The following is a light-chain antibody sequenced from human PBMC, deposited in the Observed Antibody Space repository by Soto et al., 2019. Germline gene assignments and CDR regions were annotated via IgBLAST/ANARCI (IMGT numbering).Light chain of an antibody. J-gene: IGKJ1*01. Sequence: ESVLTQSPGTLSLSPGDRATLSCRASQSVSSSYLAWYQQKPGQAPRLLIYGAFTRATGIPARFSGSGSGTEFTLTISSLQSEDFAVYYCQQYGSTPRTFGQGTKVDI. V-gene: IGKV3-20*01. CDR2: GAF. CDR3: QQYGSTPRT. CDR1: QSVSSSY.